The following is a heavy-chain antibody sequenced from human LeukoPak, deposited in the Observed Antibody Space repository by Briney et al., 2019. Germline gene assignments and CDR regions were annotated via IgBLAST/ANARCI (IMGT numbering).Heavy chain of an antibody. J-gene: IGHJ6*02. D-gene: IGHD3-10*01. CDR1: GFTFSSYG. V-gene: IGHV3-30*18. CDR2: ISYDGSNK. CDR3: AKSQRGSSMVRGISYGMDV. Sequence: GGSLRLSCAASGFTFSSYGMHWVRQAPGKGLEWVAVISYDGSNKYYADSVKGRFTISRDNSKNTLYLQMNSLRAEDTAVYYCAKSQRGSSMVRGISYGMDVWGQGTTVTVSS.